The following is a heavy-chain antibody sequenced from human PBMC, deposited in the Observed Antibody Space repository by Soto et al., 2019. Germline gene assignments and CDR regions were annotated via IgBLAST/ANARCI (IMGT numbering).Heavy chain of an antibody. CDR2: VYNSGNT. CDR1: GASVSSSTYY. CDR3: GVRPYEWRFYYGVEV. J-gene: IGHJ6*02. V-gene: IGHV4-39*01. D-gene: IGHD3-22*01. Sequence: SETLSLTCTVSGASVSSSTYYWGWIRQPPGKGLEWIGNVYNSGNTYYNPSLKSRVTISVDTSKNQLSLNLNSVTAAYTAVYYCGVRPYEWRFYYGVEVWGQGTTVTVSS.